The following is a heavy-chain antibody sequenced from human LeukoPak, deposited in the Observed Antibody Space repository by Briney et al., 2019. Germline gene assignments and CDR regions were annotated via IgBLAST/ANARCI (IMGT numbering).Heavy chain of an antibody. CDR1: GGSFSGYY. D-gene: IGHD6-13*01. CDR2: INHSGST. V-gene: IGHV4-34*01. CDR3: ARASSSWNCFDY. Sequence: SETLSLTCAVYGGSFSGYYWSWIRQPPGKGLEWIGEINHSGSTNYNPSLKSRVTISVDTSKNQFSLKLSSVTAADTAVYYCARASSSWNCFDYWGQGTLVTVSS. J-gene: IGHJ4*02.